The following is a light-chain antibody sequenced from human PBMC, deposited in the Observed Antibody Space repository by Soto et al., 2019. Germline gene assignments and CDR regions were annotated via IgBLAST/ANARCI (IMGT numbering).Light chain of an antibody. J-gene: IGLJ2*01. CDR2: SND. V-gene: IGLV1-44*01. CDR3: EAWDDSRYGAV. Sequence: QAVVTQPPSASGTPGQGVTISCSGSSSNIGTNTVNWYKQLPGTAPKLLIYSNDLRPSGVPDRFSGSKSGTSASLAISGLQSEDEADYYCEAWDDSRYGAVFGGGTKLTVL. CDR1: SSNIGTNT.